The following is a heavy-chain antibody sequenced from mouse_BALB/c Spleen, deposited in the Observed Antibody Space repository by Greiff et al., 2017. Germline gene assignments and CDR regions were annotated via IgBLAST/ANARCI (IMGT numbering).Heavy chain of an antibody. J-gene: IGHJ2*01. D-gene: IGHD2-14*01. CDR3: ARDLNRYFDY. CDR2: INSNGGST. V-gene: IGHV5-6-3*01. Sequence: EVKLVESGGGLVQPGGSLKLSCAASGFTFSSYGMSWVRQTPDKRLELVATINSNGGSTYYPDSVKGRFTISRDNAKNTLYLQMSSLKSEDTAMYYCARDLNRYFDYWGQGTTLTVSS. CDR1: GFTFSSYG.